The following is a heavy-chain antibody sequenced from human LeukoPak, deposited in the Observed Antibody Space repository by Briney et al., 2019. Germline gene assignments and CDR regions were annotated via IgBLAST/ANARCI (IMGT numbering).Heavy chain of an antibody. V-gene: IGHV3-23*01. CDR2: ISGSGGST. J-gene: IGHJ4*02. CDR1: GFTFSSYA. CDR3: AKGTEIVGATDFDY. D-gene: IGHD1-26*01. Sequence: GGSLRPSCAASGFTFSSYATSWVRQAPGKGLEWVSAISGSGGSTYYADSVKGRFTISRDNSKNTLYLQMNSLRAEDTAVYYCAKGTEIVGATDFDYWGQGTLVTVSS.